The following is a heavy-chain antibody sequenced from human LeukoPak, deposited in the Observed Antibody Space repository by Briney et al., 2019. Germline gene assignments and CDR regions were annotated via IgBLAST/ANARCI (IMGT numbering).Heavy chain of an antibody. CDR3: AKDQGPIAARPTLFDY. D-gene: IGHD6-6*01. V-gene: IGHV3-30*02. Sequence: PGGFLRLSCAASGFTFSRYGMHWVRQAQGKGLEWVAFIRDDGSNKYYADSVKGRFTISRDNSKNTLYLQMNSLRAEDTAVYYCAKDQGPIAARPTLFDYWGQGTLVTVSS. J-gene: IGHJ4*02. CDR2: IRDDGSNK. CDR1: GFTFSRYG.